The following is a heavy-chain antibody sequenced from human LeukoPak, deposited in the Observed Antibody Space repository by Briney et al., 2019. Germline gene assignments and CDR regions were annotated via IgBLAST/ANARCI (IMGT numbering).Heavy chain of an antibody. CDR1: GYTFTSYG. CDR3: ARERVTARWLAPLIDY. J-gene: IGHJ4*02. CDR2: ISAYNGNT. Sequence: ASVKVSCKASGYTFTSYGISWVRQAPGQGLEWMGWISAYNGNTNYAQKLQGRVTMTTDTSTSTAYMELRSLRSDDTAVYYCARERVTARWLAPLIDYWGQGTLVTVSS. D-gene: IGHD5-24*01. V-gene: IGHV1-18*04.